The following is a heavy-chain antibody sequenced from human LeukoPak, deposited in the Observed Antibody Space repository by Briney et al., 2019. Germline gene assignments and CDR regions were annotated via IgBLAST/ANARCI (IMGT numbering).Heavy chain of an antibody. D-gene: IGHD3-22*01. CDR2: IYSGGST. CDR1: GFTVSSNY. V-gene: IGHV3-66*01. CDR3: SSGSSMDV. J-gene: IGHJ6*02. Sequence: PGGSLILSCAASGFTVSSNYMSWVRQAPGKGLEWVSVIYSGGSTYYADSVKGRFTISRDNSKNTLFLQMSSLRAEDTAVYYCSSGSSMDVWGQGTTVTVSS.